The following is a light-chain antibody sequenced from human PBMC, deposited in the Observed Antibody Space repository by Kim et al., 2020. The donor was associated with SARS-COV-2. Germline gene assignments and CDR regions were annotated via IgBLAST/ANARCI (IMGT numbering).Light chain of an antibody. CDR3: QQYDDLPYT. CDR2: DAS. J-gene: IGKJ2*01. CDR1: QDISNY. Sequence: DIQMTQSPSSLSASGGDRVTITCQASQDISNYLNWYQQKPGKAPKLLIYDASNLETGVPSRFSGSGSGTHFTFTISSLQPEDITTYYCQQYDDLPYTFGQGTKLEI. V-gene: IGKV1-33*01.